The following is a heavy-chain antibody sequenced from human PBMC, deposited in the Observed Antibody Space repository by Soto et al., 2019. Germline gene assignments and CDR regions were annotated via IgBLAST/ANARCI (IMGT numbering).Heavy chain of an antibody. D-gene: IGHD2-2*01. Sequence: NRSETLSLTCIVSGGSPSSSTYYWGWMRQPPGKGLEWIASFFIGGSTNYNPSLKSRVTISVDTSKNQFSLKLSSVAAADTAVYYCALGYQLLSFDPWGQGTLVTVSS. CDR2: FFIGGST. CDR3: ALGYQLLSFDP. V-gene: IGHV4-39*07. CDR1: GGSPSSSTYY. J-gene: IGHJ5*02.